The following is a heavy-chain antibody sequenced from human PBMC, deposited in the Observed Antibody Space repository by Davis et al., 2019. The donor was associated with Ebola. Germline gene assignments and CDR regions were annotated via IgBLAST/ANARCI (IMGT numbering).Heavy chain of an antibody. J-gene: IGHJ1*01. CDR3: AIAVADNEYFQH. Sequence: ASVKVSCKASGYTFTGYYMHWVRQAPGQGLEWMGWINPNSGGTNYAQNFQGRVTMTRDTSISTAYMELSRLRSDDTAVYYCAIAVADNEYFQHWGQGTLVTVSS. CDR2: INPNSGGT. CDR1: GYTFTGYY. D-gene: IGHD6-19*01. V-gene: IGHV1-2*02.